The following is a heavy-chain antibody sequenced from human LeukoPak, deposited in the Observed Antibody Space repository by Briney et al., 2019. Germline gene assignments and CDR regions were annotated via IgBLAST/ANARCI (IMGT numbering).Heavy chain of an antibody. CDR3: AKQIVVVPAANFDY. CDR1: GFTFSSYA. Sequence: PGGSLRLSCAASGFTFSSYAMSWVRQAPGKGLEWVSAISGSGGSTYYADSVKGRFTIPRDNSKNTLYLQMNSLRAEDTAVYYCAKQIVVVPAANFDYWGQGTLVTVSS. V-gene: IGHV3-23*01. D-gene: IGHD2-2*01. J-gene: IGHJ4*02. CDR2: ISGSGGST.